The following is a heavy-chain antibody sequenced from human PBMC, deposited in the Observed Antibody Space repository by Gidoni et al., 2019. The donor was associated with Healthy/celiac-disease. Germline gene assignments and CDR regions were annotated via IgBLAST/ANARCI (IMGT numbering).Heavy chain of an antibody. CDR3: AKDTPRLHRPGTYYFDY. CDR1: GFTFSSYA. J-gene: IGHJ4*02. V-gene: IGHV3-23*01. CDR2: ISGSGGST. Sequence: EVQLLESGGGLVQPGGSLRLSCAASGFTFSSYAMSWVRQAPGKGLEWVSAISGSGGSTYYADSVKGRFTISRDNSKNTLYLQMNSLRAEDTAVYYCAKDTPRLHRPGTYYFDYWGQGTLVTVSS.